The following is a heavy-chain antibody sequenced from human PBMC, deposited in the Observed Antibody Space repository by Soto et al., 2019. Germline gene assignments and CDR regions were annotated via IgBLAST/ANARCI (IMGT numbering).Heavy chain of an antibody. CDR1: GFIFGAHA. Sequence: GGSLRLSCAASGFIFGAHAMSWVRQVPGKGLEWVSAINWIGGSTNYADSMKGRFTISRDNAKNSLYLQISSLRAEDTALYYCARHGGTPDLYFDYWGQGTPVTV. D-gene: IGHD3-3*01. V-gene: IGHV3-20*04. J-gene: IGHJ4*02. CDR2: INWIGGST. CDR3: ARHGGTPDLYFDY.